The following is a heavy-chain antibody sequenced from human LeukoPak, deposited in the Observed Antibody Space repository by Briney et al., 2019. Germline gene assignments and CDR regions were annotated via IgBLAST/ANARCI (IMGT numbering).Heavy chain of an antibody. CDR2: IDPSSTYI. Sequence: PGGSLRLSCAASGFTFRSYSMNWARQAPGKGLEWVSAIDPSSTYIYYADSVKGRFTISRDNAENSLYLQMNSLRVEDTAVYYCARAPTVLVGYCSSSSCQVDYWGQGTLVTVSS. CDR3: ARAPTVLVGYCSSSSCQVDY. CDR1: GFTFRSYS. V-gene: IGHV3-21*01. D-gene: IGHD2-2*01. J-gene: IGHJ4*02.